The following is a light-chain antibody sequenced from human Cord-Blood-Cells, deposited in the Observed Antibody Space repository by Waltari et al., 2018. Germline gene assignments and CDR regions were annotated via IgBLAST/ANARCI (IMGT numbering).Light chain of an antibody. CDR3: QQRSNWPLT. Sequence: EIVLTQSPATLSLSPGERATLSCRASQSVSSYLAWYQQKPGQAPRLLIYDASNRATCIPARCSGSGSGTDFTLTISSREPEDFAVYYCQQRSNWPLTFGGGTKVEIK. CDR1: QSVSSY. V-gene: IGKV3-11*01. CDR2: DAS. J-gene: IGKJ4*01.